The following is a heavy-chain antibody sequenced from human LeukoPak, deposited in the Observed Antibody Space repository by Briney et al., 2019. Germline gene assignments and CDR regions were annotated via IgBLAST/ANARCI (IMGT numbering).Heavy chain of an antibody. J-gene: IGHJ4*02. CDR2: IWYDGSNK. CDR1: RFTFSSYG. D-gene: IGHD6-19*01. V-gene: IGHV3-33*01. CDR3: ARGRANIAVAGPSFDY. Sequence: GGSLRLSCAASRFTFSSYGMHWVRQAPGKGLEWVAVIWYDGSNKYYADSVKGRFTISRDTSKNTLYLQMNSLRAEDTAVYYCARGRANIAVAGPSFDYWGQGTLVTVSS.